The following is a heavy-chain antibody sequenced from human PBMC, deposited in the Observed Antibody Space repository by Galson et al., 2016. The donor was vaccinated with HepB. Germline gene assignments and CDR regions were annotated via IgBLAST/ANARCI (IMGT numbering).Heavy chain of an antibody. Sequence: SLRLSCAASGFTFSSYEMNWVRQAPGKGLEWVSYISSSGTTIYYADSVKGRFTISRDNAKNSLYLQMNSLRAEDTAVYYCARPGLNGGFGGLFIGYYFDYWGQGTLVTVSS. J-gene: IGHJ4*02. D-gene: IGHD3-10*01. V-gene: IGHV3-48*03. CDR2: ISSSGTTI. CDR3: ARPGLNGGFGGLFIGYYFDY. CDR1: GFTFSSYE.